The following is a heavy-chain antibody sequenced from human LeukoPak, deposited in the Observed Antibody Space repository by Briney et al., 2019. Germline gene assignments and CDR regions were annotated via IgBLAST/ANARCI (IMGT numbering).Heavy chain of an antibody. CDR3: ARDPIYYYDSSGYYSPFDY. V-gene: IGHV1-18*01. CDR2: ISAYNGNT. J-gene: IGHJ4*02. CDR1: VYSFTSYG. D-gene: IGHD3-22*01. Sequence: ASVKVSCKASVYSFTSYGISWVRQAPGQGLDWMGWISAYNGNTNYAQKLQGRVTITTDTSTSTAYMELRSLRSDDTAVYYCARDPIYYYDSSGYYSPFDYWGQGTLVTVSS.